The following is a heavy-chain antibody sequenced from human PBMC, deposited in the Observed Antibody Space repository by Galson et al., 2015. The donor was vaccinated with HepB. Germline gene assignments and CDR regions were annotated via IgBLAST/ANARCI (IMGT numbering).Heavy chain of an antibody. Sequence: SVKVSCKVSGYTLTELSMHWVRQAPGKGLEWMGGFDPEDGETIYAQKFQGRVTMTEDTSTDTAYMELSSLRSEDTAAYYCATASDRNYYDSSGPDFDYWGQGTLVTVSS. J-gene: IGHJ4*02. D-gene: IGHD3-22*01. CDR2: FDPEDGET. V-gene: IGHV1-24*01. CDR1: GYTLTELS. CDR3: ATASDRNYYDSSGPDFDY.